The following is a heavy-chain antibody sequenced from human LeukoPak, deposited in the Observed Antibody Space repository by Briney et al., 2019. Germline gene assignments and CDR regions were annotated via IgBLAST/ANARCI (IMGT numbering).Heavy chain of an antibody. Sequence: ASVKVSCKASGYTFTSYGISWVRQAPGQGLEWMGWISAYNGNTNYAQKLQGRVTMTTDTSTSTAYMELRSLRSDDTAVYYCARLGMTTPHYYYYGMDAWGQGTTVTVSS. D-gene: IGHD4-17*01. CDR2: ISAYNGNT. V-gene: IGHV1-18*01. CDR3: ARLGMTTPHYYYYGMDA. CDR1: GYTFTSYG. J-gene: IGHJ6*02.